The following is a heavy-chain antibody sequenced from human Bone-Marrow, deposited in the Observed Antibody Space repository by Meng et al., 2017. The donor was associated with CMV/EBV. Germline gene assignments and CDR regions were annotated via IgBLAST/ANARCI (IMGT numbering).Heavy chain of an antibody. D-gene: IGHD1-26*01. J-gene: IGHJ5*02. CDR2: IYYSGST. CDR1: GGSISSYY. CDR3: ARHELGATGLSGFDP. V-gene: IGHV4-59*08. Sequence: SETLSLTCTVSGGSISSYYWSWIRQPPGKGLEWIGYIYYSGSTYYNPSLKSRVTISVDTSKNQFSLKLSSVTAADTAVYYCARHELGATGLSGFDPWGQGTLVTVSS.